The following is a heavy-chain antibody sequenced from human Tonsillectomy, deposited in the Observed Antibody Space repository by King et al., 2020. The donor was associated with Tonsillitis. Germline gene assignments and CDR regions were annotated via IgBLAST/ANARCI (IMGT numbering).Heavy chain of an antibody. CDR3: AKDLVVVTAIPGNYFDY. J-gene: IGHJ4*02. Sequence: VQLVESGGVLVQTGGSLRLSCAASGFTFSCYAMSWVRQAPGKGLEWVSAIRGSGGTPYYADHVTGRFTISRDNSKNTLYLQMNSLRAEDTAVYYCAKDLVVVTAIPGNYFDYWRQGPLVTVPS. CDR1: GFTFSCYA. V-gene: IGHV3-23*04. D-gene: IGHD2-21*02. CDR2: IRGSGGTP.